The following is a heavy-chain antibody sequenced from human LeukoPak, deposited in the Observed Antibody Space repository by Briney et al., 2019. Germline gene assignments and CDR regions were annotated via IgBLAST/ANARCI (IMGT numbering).Heavy chain of an antibody. D-gene: IGHD5-18*01. CDR3: ARDRIQLWLREYYYYGMDV. V-gene: IGHV4-59*01. Sequence: SESLSLTCTVSGGSISSYYWSWIRQPPGKGLEWIGYIYYSGSTNYNPSRKSRVTISVDTSKNQLSLKLSSVTAADTAVYYCARDRIQLWLREYYYYGMDVWGQGTTVTVS. CDR1: GGSISSYY. CDR2: IYYSGST. J-gene: IGHJ6*02.